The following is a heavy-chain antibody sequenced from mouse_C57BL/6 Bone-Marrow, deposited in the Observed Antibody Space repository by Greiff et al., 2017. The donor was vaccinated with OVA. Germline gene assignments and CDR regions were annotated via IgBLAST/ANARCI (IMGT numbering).Heavy chain of an antibody. J-gene: IGHJ2*01. CDR1: GFNIKNTY. D-gene: IGHD1-1*01. CDR2: IDPASGNT. V-gene: IGHV14-3*01. CDR3: ARARITTVVATD. Sequence: VQLKESVAELVRPGASVKLSCTASGFNIKNTYMHWVKQRPEQGLEWIGRIDPASGNTKYAPKFQGKATITADTSSNTAYLQLSSLTSEDTAIYCCARARITTVVATDWGQGTTLTVSS.